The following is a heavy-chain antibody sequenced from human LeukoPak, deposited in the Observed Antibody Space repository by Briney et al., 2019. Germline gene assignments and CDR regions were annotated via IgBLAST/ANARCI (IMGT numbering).Heavy chain of an antibody. CDR3: ARDPRGGWNYGSYYYYYMDV. CDR1: GFTFSDYY. J-gene: IGHJ6*03. D-gene: IGHD1-7*01. Sequence: GGSLRLSCAASGFTFSDYYMSWIRQAPGKGLEWVSYISSSGSTIYYADSVKGRFTISRDNAKNSLYLQMNSLRAEDTAVYYCARDPRGGWNYGSYYYYYMDVWGKGTTVTVSS. V-gene: IGHV3-11*04. CDR2: ISSSGSTI.